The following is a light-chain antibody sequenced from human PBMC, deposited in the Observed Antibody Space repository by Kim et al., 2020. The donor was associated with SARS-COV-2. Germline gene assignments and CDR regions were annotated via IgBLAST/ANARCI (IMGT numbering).Light chain of an antibody. Sequence: PGQSVNISCTGTNSDVGGYNYVSWYQQHPGKAPKLMIYEVSKRPSGVPARFSGSKSGNTASLTVSGLQAEDEADYYCYSYAAANNVFGTGTKVTVL. V-gene: IGLV2-8*01. J-gene: IGLJ1*01. CDR1: NSDVGGYNY. CDR3: YSYAAANNV. CDR2: EVS.